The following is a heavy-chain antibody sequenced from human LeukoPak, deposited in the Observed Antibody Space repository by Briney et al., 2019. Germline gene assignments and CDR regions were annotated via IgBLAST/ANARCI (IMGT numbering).Heavy chain of an antibody. CDR2: MNPNSGNT. J-gene: IGHJ4*02. Sequence: ASVKVSCRASGYTFTSYGISWVRQAPGQGLEWMGWMNPNSGNTGYAQKFQGRVTITRNTSISTAYMELSSLRSEDTAVYYCAREYYYDSSGYYYFDYWGQGTLVTVSS. CDR3: AREYYYDSSGYYYFDY. D-gene: IGHD3-22*01. V-gene: IGHV1-8*03. CDR1: GYTFTSYG.